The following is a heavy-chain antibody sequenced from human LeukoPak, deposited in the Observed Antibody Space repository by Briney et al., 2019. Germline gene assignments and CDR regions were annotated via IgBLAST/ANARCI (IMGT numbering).Heavy chain of an antibody. CDR2: INWDGSLI. J-gene: IGHJ4*02. V-gene: IGHV3-43D*03. CDR3: ARDMTAHSSAVSGVPGDY. D-gene: IGHD2-21*02. CDR1: GFSFDDHA. Sequence: RGSLRLSCAASGFSFDDHAMHWVRHAPGKGLEWVSLINWDGSLIYYGDSVRGRFTISRDNSKNSLFLQMHSLRAEDSAVYYCARDMTAHSSAVSGVPGDYWGQGTLVTVSS.